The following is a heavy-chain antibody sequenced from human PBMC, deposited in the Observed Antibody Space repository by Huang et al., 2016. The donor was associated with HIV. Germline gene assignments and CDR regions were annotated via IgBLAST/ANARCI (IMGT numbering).Heavy chain of an antibody. CDR1: GFTFSSYG. CDR2: RQYDGSNK. D-gene: IGHD3-10*01. CDR3: AKGSMANAFDI. J-gene: IGHJ3*02. V-gene: IGHV3-30*02. Sequence: QVQLVESGGGVVQPGGSLRLSCATSGFTFSSYGKHWVRQAPGKGMEWVAFRQYDGSNKYYADFVRGRVTISRDNSKNTLYLQMNSLRAEDTAVYYCAKGSMANAFDIWGQGTMVTVSS.